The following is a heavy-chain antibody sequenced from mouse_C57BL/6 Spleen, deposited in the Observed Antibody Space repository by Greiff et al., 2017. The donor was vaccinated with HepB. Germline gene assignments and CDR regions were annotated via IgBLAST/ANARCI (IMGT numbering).Heavy chain of an antibody. Sequence: EVKLVESGGGLVKPGGSLKLSCAASGFTFSSYTMSWVRQTPEKRLEWVATISGGGGNTYYPDSVKGRFTISRDNAKNTLYLQMSSLRSEDTALYYCARHGTGEYYFDYWGQGTTLTVSS. CDR2: ISGGGGNT. V-gene: IGHV5-9*01. D-gene: IGHD4-1*01. J-gene: IGHJ2*01. CDR3: ARHGTGEYYFDY. CDR1: GFTFSSYT.